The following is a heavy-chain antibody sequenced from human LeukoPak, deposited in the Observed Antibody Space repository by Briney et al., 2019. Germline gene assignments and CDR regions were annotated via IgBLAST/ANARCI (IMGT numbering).Heavy chain of an antibody. CDR1: GFDFTVYS. D-gene: IGHD2/OR15-2a*01. Sequence: HPGGSLRLSCAASGFDFTVYSMTWVRLPPGKGLEWVSAIRASGAGSSYTDSVKGRFTISRDNSKDTLFLEMDSLRGEDTAVYYCATTFFYADSAYFKYEYWGQGTPVIVSS. V-gene: IGHV3-23*01. J-gene: IGHJ4*02. CDR2: IRASGAGS. CDR3: ATTFFYADSAYFKYEY.